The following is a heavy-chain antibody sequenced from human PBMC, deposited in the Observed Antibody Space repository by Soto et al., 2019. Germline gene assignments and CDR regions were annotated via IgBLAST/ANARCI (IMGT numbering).Heavy chain of an antibody. V-gene: IGHV3-30*18. J-gene: IGHJ4*02. CDR3: AKMVGYCSGSNCYPAPFDY. Sequence: GVSLRLSCAASGFTFSSYGMHWVRQATGKGLEWVAVISYDESNKYYADSVKGRFTISRDNSNNTLYLQMDSLRAEDTAVYYCAKMVGYCSGSNCYPAPFDYWGQGTLVTVSS. D-gene: IGHD2-15*01. CDR2: ISYDESNK. CDR1: GFTFSSYG.